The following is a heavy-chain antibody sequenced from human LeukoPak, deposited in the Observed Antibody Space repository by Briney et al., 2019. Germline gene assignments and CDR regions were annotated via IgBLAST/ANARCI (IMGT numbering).Heavy chain of an antibody. CDR1: GFTFSDYY. V-gene: IGHV3-11*06. Sequence: MSGGSLRLSCAASGFTFSDYYMSWIRQAPGKGLGWVSYISSSSSYTNYADSVKGRFTISRDSAKNSLYLQMNSLRAEDTAVYYCASLYDILTGRRRYFDYWGQGTLVTVSS. J-gene: IGHJ4*02. CDR2: ISSSSSYT. D-gene: IGHD3-9*01. CDR3: ASLYDILTGRRRYFDY.